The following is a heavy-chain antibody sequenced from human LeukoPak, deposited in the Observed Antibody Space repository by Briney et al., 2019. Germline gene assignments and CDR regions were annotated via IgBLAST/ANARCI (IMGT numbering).Heavy chain of an antibody. D-gene: IGHD2-8*02. V-gene: IGHV3-21*04. CDR3: ATYRQVLLPFES. CDR2: ISSSGSYI. J-gene: IGHJ4*02. CDR1: GFILRSYS. Sequence: GGSLRLSCTASGFILRSYSMSWVRQAPGKGLEWVAYISSSGSYIYHADSVKGRFTISRDNSKNSLYLQMNSLRAEDTAIYYCATYRQVLLPFESWGQGTLVTVSS.